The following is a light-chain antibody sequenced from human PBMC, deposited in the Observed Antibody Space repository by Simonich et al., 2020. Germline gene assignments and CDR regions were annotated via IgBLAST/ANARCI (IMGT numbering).Light chain of an antibody. J-gene: IGLJ3*02. Sequence: QSALTQPASVSGSPGQSITISCTGTSSDVGGYNYVSWYQQHPGKAPKPMIYDVSKRPAGVSNRFSGSKSGNTASLTISGLQAEDEADYYCSSYTSSSTWVFCGGTKLTVL. V-gene: IGLV2-14*01. CDR3: SSYTSSSTWV. CDR1: SSDVGGYNY. CDR2: DVS.